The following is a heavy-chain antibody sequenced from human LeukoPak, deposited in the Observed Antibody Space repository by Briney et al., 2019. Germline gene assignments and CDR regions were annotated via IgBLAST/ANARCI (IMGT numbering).Heavy chain of an antibody. Sequence: PGGSLRLSCAASGFTFSSYGMHWVRQAPGKGLEWVAFIRYDGSNKYYADSVKGRFTISRDNSKNTLYLQMNSLRAEDTAVYYCAKDQIPGYYYDSSGYWSDYWGQGTLVTVSS. CDR1: GFTFSSYG. CDR3: AKDQIPGYYYDSSGYWSDY. D-gene: IGHD3-22*01. CDR2: IRYDGSNK. J-gene: IGHJ4*02. V-gene: IGHV3-30*02.